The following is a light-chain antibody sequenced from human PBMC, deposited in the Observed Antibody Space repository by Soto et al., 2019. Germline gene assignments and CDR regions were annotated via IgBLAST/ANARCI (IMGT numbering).Light chain of an antibody. Sequence: EIVMTQSPATLSVSPGERATLSCRASQSVSSNLAWYQQKPGQAPRLLIYGASTRATGIPARFSGSGSGTEFTLTISSLQSEDFAVYYCKQYNNWLTWTFGQGTKV. CDR3: KQYNNWLTWT. CDR1: QSVSSN. CDR2: GAS. J-gene: IGKJ1*01. V-gene: IGKV3-15*01.